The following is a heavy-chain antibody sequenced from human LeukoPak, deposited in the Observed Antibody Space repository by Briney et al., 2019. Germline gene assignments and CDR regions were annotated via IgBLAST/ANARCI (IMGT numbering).Heavy chain of an antibody. CDR1: GGSISSYY. CDR3: ARARYVNSFYAFDI. Sequence: SSETLSLTCAVSGGSISSYYWSWIRLPPGKGLEWIGYLSKSGNTNYSPSLKSRVTIFGDTSKNQFFLKLSSVTAADTAVYYCARARYVNSFYAFDIWGQGTLVTVSS. V-gene: IGHV4-59*01. D-gene: IGHD3-9*01. J-gene: IGHJ3*02. CDR2: LSKSGNT.